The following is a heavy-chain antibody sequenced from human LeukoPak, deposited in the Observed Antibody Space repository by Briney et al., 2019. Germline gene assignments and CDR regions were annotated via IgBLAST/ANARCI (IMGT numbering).Heavy chain of an antibody. CDR3: AKDPKYYYDSSDFDY. D-gene: IGHD3-22*01. J-gene: IGHJ4*02. V-gene: IGHV3-48*03. CDR2: ISSSDSTI. Sequence: GGSLRLSCAASGFTFSSYEMNWVRQAPGKGLEWVSYISSSDSTIYYADSVKGRFTISRDNAKNSLYLQMNSLRAGDTAVYYCAKDPKYYYDSSDFDYWGQGTLVTVSS. CDR1: GFTFSSYE.